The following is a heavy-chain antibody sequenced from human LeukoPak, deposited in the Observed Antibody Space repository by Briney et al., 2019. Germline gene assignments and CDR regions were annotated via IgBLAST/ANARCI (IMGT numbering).Heavy chain of an antibody. J-gene: IGHJ4*02. CDR1: VFTFSTYN. CDR3: ARLVGATILDY. D-gene: IGHD1-26*01. Sequence: GGSLRLSCAASVFTFSTYNMNWVRQAPGKGLEWVANIKQDGSEKYYVDSVKGRFTISRDNAKNSLYLQMNSLRAEDTAVYYCARLVGATILDYWGQGTLVTVSS. CDR2: IKQDGSEK. V-gene: IGHV3-7*01.